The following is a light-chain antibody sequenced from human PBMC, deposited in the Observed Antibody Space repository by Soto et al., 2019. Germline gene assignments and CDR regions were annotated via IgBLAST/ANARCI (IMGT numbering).Light chain of an antibody. CDR3: SSYSSSSTPHA. V-gene: IGLV2-14*02. CDR1: SSDVGSYNL. CDR2: DVS. J-gene: IGLJ1*01. Sequence: QSVLTQPASVSGSPGQSITISCTGTSSDVGSYNLVSWYQQHPGKAPKLMIYDVSKRPSGVSNRFSGSKSGNTASLTISGLQAEDEADYYCSSYSSSSTPHAFGTGTKVTVL.